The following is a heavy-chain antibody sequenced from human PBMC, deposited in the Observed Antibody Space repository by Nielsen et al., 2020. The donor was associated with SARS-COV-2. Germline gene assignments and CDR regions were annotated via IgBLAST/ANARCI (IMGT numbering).Heavy chain of an antibody. Sequence: GGSLRLSCAASGFTFSNYVMNWVRQSPGKGLEWVSAISASGASTYYADSVKGRFTISRDNSKNTLYLQMNSLRAEDTAVYYCARDKGGNSGDWGQGTLVTVSS. CDR3: ARDKGGNSGD. CDR2: ISASGAST. D-gene: IGHD4-23*01. J-gene: IGHJ4*02. CDR1: GFTFSNYV. V-gene: IGHV3-23*01.